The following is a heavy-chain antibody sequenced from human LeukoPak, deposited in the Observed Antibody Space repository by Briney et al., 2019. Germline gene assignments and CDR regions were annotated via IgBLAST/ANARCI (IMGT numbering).Heavy chain of an antibody. CDR3: ARDVPAAPSDYYYGMDV. CDR1: GFTVSSTY. J-gene: IGHJ6*02. V-gene: IGHV3-66*01. D-gene: IGHD2-2*01. CDR2: IYSGGST. Sequence: GGSLRLSCAASGFTVSSTYMSWVRQAPGKGLEWVSVIYSGGSTYYADSVKGRFTISRDNSKNTLYLQMNSLRAEDTAVYYCARDVPAAPSDYYYGMDVWGQGTTVTVSS.